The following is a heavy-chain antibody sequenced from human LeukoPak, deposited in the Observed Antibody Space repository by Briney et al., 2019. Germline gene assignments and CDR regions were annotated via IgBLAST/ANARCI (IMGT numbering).Heavy chain of an antibody. D-gene: IGHD3-3*01. CDR1: GFTFSSYA. Sequence: GGSLRLSCAASGFTFSSYAMSWVRQAPGKGLEWVPTINGGGVNTHYADSVKGRFTISRDNSKNTLYLQMNSLRAEDTAVYYCAKQTYYDFWSGYTDYWGQGTLVTVSS. J-gene: IGHJ4*02. CDR2: INGGGVNT. V-gene: IGHV3-23*01. CDR3: AKQTYYDFWSGYTDY.